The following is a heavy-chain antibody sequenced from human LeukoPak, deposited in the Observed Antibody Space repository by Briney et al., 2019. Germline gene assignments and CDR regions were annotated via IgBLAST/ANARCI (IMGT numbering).Heavy chain of an antibody. D-gene: IGHD1-14*01. CDR3: ATTRPSGNTIDY. Sequence: SETLSLTCTVSGGSISSYYWSWIRQPPGKGLEWIGSIYYSGSTYYNPSLKSRVTISVDTSKNQFSLKLSSVTAADTAVYYCATTRPSGNTIDYWGQGTLVTVSS. V-gene: IGHV4-59*12. J-gene: IGHJ4*02. CDR1: GGSISSYY. CDR2: IYYSGST.